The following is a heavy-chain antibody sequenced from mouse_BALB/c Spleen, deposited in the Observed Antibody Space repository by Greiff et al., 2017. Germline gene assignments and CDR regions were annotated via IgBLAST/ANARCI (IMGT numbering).Heavy chain of an antibody. Sequence: EVQGVESGGGLVKPGGSLKLSCAASGFTFSDYYMYWVRQTPEKRLEWVATISDGGSYTYYPDSVKGRFTISRDNAKNNLYLQMSSLKSEDTAMYYCARGLYDGLMFDYWGQGTTLTVSS. D-gene: IGHD2-3*01. J-gene: IGHJ2*01. CDR3: ARGLYDGLMFDY. V-gene: IGHV5-4*02. CDR2: ISDGGSYT. CDR1: GFTFSDYY.